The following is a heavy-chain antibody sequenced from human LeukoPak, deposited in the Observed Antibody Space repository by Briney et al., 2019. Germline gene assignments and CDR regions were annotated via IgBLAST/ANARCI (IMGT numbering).Heavy chain of an antibody. V-gene: IGHV3-23*01. D-gene: IGHD3-9*01. Sequence: GGSLRLSCAASGFTFSSYAMSWVRQAAGKGLEWVSAISGSVGSTYYADSVKGRFIISRDNSKNTLYLQMTTLRAEDTGVYYCAKVGYDILTGYSNWGQGTLVTVSS. CDR1: GFTFSSYA. J-gene: IGHJ4*02. CDR2: ISGSVGST. CDR3: AKVGYDILTGYSN.